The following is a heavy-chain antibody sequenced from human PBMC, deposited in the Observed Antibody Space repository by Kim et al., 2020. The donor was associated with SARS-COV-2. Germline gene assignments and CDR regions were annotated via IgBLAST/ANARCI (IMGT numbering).Heavy chain of an antibody. Sequence: MFSDAVVRGRLTISNANAKNSLYLQMNSVRAEDTAVYYCARDLGYSFDYWGQGSLVTVSS. J-gene: IGHJ4*02. CDR2: M. V-gene: IGHV3-11*04. D-gene: IGHD2-21*01. CDR3: ARDLGYSFDY.